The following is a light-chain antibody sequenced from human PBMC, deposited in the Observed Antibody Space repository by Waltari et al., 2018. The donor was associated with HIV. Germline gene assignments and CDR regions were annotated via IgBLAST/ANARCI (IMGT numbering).Light chain of an antibody. CDR3: SSYTSSSTRV. V-gene: IGLV2-14*01. CDR1: SSAVGGYNY. CDR2: EVS. Sequence: QSALTQPASVSGSPGQSLPISCTGTSSAVGGYNYVSWYQQHPGKAPKLMIYEVSNRPSGVSNRFSGSKSGNTASLTISGLQAEDEADYYCSSYTSSSTRVFGGGTNLTVL. J-gene: IGLJ3*02.